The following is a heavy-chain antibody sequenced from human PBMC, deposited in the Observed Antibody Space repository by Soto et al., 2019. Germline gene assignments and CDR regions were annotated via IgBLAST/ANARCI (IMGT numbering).Heavy chain of an antibody. CDR2: INPNSGGT. CDR1: GYTFTGYY. J-gene: IGHJ4*02. V-gene: IGHV1-2*04. CDR3: ARDDGGLHLDY. Sequence: KPPRASVKVSCKASGYTFTGYYMHWVRQAPGQGLEWMGWINPNSGGTNYAQKFQGWVTMTRDTSISTAYMELSRLRSDDTAVYYCARDDGGLHLDYWGQGTLVTVSS.